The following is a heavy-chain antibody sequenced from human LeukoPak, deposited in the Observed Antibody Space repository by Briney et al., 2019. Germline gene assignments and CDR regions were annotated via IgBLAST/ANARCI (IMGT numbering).Heavy chain of an antibody. J-gene: IGHJ4*02. V-gene: IGHV1-46*01. Sequence: ASVKVSCKVSGYTLTELSMHWVRQAPGQGLEWMGIINPTGGSTTYAQKFQGRVTMTRDTSTSTVYMELSSLRSDDTAVYYCARTAARRFDYWDQGTLVTVSS. CDR2: INPTGGST. CDR1: GYTLTELS. CDR3: ARTAARRFDY. D-gene: IGHD6-6*01.